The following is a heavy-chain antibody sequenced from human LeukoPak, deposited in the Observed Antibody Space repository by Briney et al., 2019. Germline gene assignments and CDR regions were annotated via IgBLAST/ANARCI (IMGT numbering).Heavy chain of an antibody. Sequence: PGGSLRLSCAASGFTFSSYAMSWVRQAPGKGLEWVSAISGSGGSTYYADSVKGRLTISRDNSTNTLYLQMNSLRAEDTAVYYCAKDHGDYDAFDIWGQGTMVTVSS. J-gene: IGHJ3*02. CDR1: GFTFSSYA. CDR2: ISGSGGST. D-gene: IGHD4-17*01. V-gene: IGHV3-23*01. CDR3: AKDHGDYDAFDI.